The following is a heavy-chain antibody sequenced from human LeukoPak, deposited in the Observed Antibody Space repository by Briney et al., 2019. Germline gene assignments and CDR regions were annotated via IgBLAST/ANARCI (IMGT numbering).Heavy chain of an antibody. CDR1: GYTFTSYG. CDR2: IIPIFGTA. V-gene: IGHV1-69*13. Sequence: GASVKASCKASGYTFTSYGITWVRQAPGQGLEWMGGIIPIFGTANYAQKFQGRVTITADESTSTAYMELSSLRSEDTAVYYCTRVWSGTRAFDIWGQGTMVTVSS. D-gene: IGHD3-3*01. CDR3: TRVWSGTRAFDI. J-gene: IGHJ3*02.